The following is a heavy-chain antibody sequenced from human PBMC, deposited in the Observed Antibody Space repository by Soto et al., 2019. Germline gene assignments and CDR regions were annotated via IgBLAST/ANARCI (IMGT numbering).Heavy chain of an antibody. V-gene: IGHV3-30*04. J-gene: IGHJ6*02. D-gene: IGHD5-18*01. CDR3: ARMFGFSYGPANRGMDV. CDR2: ISSDGTEK. Sequence: QVQLVESGGGVAQPGRSLRLFCAASGFTLSSYALHWVRQSPGKGLEWVAAISSDGTEKHYADSVKGRFNISRDNSKTSRSLQLNRLKTEVTAVYYCARMFGFSYGPANRGMDVWGQGTTVTVSS. CDR1: GFTLSSYA.